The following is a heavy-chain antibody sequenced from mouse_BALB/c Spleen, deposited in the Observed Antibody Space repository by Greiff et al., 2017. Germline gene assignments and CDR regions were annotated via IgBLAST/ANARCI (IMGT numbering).Heavy chain of an antibody. J-gene: IGHJ4*01. CDR2: ISDGGSYT. CDR3: ARGPHYYAMDY. Sequence: EVQRVESGGGLVKPGGSLKLSCAASGFTFSDYYMYWVRQTPEKRLEWVATISDGGSYTYYPDSVKGRFTISRDNAKNNLYLQMSSLKSEDTAMYYCARGPHYYAMDYWGQGTSVTVSS. CDR1: GFTFSDYY. V-gene: IGHV5-4*02.